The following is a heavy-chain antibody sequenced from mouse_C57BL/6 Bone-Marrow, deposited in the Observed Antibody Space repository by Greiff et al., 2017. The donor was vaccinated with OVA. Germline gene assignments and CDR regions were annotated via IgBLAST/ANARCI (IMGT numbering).Heavy chain of an antibody. CDR2: SRNKANDYTT. D-gene: IGHD1-1*01. CDR3: AGDTTAMDY. J-gene: IGHJ4*01. V-gene: IGHV7-1*01. CDR1: GFTFSDFY. Sequence: EVMLVESGGGLVQSGRSLRLSCATSGFTFSDFYMEWVRQAPGKGLEWIAASRNKANDYTTEYSASVKGRFIVSRATYPSILYLQMKALRAEDTAVYYCAGDTTAMDYWGQGTSVTVSS.